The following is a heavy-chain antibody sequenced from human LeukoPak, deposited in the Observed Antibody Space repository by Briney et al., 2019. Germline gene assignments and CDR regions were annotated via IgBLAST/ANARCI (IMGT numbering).Heavy chain of an antibody. CDR3: ARGRRFYYYYYMDV. CDR1: GGSFSGYY. V-gene: IGHV4-34*01. CDR2: INHSGST. D-gene: IGHD1-1*01. J-gene: IGHJ6*03. Sequence: SETLSLTCAVYGGSFSGYYWSWIRQPPGKGLAWIGEINHSGSTNYNPSLKSRVTISVDTSKNQFSLKLSSVTAADTAVYYCARGRRFYYYYYMDVRGKGTTVTVSS.